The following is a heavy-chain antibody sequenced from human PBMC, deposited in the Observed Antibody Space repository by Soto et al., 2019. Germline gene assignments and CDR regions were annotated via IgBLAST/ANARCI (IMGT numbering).Heavy chain of an antibody. D-gene: IGHD3-3*01. CDR2: IYYSGST. CDR1: GGSISSGGYY. J-gene: IGHJ6*02. V-gene: IGHV4-31*03. Sequence: PSETLSLTCTVSGGSISSGGYYWSWIRQHPGKGLEWIGYIYYSGSTYYNPSLKSRVTISVDTSKNQFSLKLSSVTAADTAVYYCARDPYYDFWSGYQYYYYGMDVWGQGTTVTVSS. CDR3: ARDPYYDFWSGYQYYYYGMDV.